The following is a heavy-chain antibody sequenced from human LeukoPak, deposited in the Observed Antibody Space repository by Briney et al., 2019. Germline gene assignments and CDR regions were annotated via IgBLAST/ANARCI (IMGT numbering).Heavy chain of an antibody. V-gene: IGHV3-7*01. Sequence: GGSLRLSCAASGFTFSSYRMSWVRQAPGKGLEWVANIKQDGSEKYYVDSVKGRFTISRDNAKNSLYLQMNSLRAEDTAVYYCARDSTYDILTGYYHSAFDIWGQGTMVTVSS. CDR1: GFTFSSYR. D-gene: IGHD3-9*01. CDR3: ARDSTYDILTGYYHSAFDI. CDR2: IKQDGSEK. J-gene: IGHJ3*02.